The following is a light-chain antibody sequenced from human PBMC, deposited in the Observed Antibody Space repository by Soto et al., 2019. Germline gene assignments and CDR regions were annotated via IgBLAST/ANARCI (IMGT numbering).Light chain of an antibody. V-gene: IGKV3D-15*01. CDR1: QSISIN. CDR2: DAS. Sequence: VACRASQSISINLAWSQQKPGQAPRLLIYDASTRATGIPARFSGSGSGTEFTLTMSSLQPEYFALYYCQQPSRSPLSFAGGTKVEIK. J-gene: IGKJ4*01. CDR3: QQPSRSPLS.